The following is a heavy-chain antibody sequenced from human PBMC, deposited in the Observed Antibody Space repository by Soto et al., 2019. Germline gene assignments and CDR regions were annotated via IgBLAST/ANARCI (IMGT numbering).Heavy chain of an antibody. CDR3: ARERVLRWFGELLGWFDP. V-gene: IGHV1-69*01. CDR1: GGTFSSYA. D-gene: IGHD3-10*01. CDR2: IIPIFGTA. Sequence: QVQLVQSGAEVKKPGSSVKVSCKASGGTFSSYAISWVRQAPGQGLEWMGGIIPIFGTANYAQKFQGRVTITADESTSTAYMELSSLRSEDTAVYYCARERVLRWFGELLGWFDPWGQGTLVTVSS. J-gene: IGHJ5*02.